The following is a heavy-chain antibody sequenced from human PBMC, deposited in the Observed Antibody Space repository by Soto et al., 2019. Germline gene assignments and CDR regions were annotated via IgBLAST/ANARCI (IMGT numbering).Heavy chain of an antibody. J-gene: IGHJ4*02. CDR3: AKALGELSPESYDY. Sequence: QVQLVDTGGGVVQPGRSLRLSCAASGFTFSSYAMHWVRQAPGKGLEWVGVISYDGSDKYYADSVKGRFTISRDNSKNTLNLQMNSLRADDTAVYYCAKALGELSPESYDYWGQGTLITVSS. D-gene: IGHD3-16*02. V-gene: IGHV3-30*18. CDR1: GFTFSSYA. CDR2: ISYDGSDK.